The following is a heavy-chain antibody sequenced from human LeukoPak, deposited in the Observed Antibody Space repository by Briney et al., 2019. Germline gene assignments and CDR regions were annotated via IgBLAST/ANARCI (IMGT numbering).Heavy chain of an antibody. CDR1: GFTFSTYS. D-gene: IGHD1-26*01. Sequence: PGGSLRLSCAASGFTFSTYSMNWVRQAPGKGLEWVSSISSNSIYIYYADSVKGRFTISRDNAKNSLYLQMNSLRDEDTAVYYCARDRTPSGSYYGGGNWFDPWGQGTLVTVSS. J-gene: IGHJ5*02. V-gene: IGHV3-21*01. CDR2: ISSNSIYI. CDR3: ARDRTPSGSYYGGGNWFDP.